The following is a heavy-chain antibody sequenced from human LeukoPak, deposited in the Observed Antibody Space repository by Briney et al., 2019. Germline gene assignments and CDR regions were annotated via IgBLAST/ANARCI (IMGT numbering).Heavy chain of an antibody. Sequence: SETLSLTCSVSGGSISSSPYFWGWIRQPPGKGLEWIGNFYYSGSTYYNPSLKSRITISTDTSKNQFTLRLTSVTAADTAVYYCARHTSQTAPFDPWGQGTLVTVSS. V-gene: IGHV4-39*01. CDR2: FYYSGST. CDR1: GGSISSSPYF. CDR3: ARHTSQTAPFDP. J-gene: IGHJ5*02. D-gene: IGHD2-21*02.